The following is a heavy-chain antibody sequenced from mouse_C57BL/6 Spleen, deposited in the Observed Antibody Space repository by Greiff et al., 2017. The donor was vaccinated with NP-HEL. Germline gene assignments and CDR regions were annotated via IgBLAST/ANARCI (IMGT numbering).Heavy chain of an antibody. J-gene: IGHJ4*01. Sequence: QVQLQQSGAELARPGASVKLSCKASGYTFTSYGISWVKQRPGQGLEWIGEIYPRSGNTYYNEKFKGKATLTADKSSSTAYMELRSLTSEDSAVYFCGLYGNSYAMDYWGQGTSVTVSS. D-gene: IGHD2-1*01. CDR1: GYTFTSYG. CDR2: IYPRSGNT. CDR3: GLYGNSYAMDY. V-gene: IGHV1-81*01.